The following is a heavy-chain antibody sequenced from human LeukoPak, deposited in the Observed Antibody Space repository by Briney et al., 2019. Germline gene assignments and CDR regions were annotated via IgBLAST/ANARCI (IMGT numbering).Heavy chain of an antibody. Sequence: PSETLSLTCTVSGGSISSYYWSWIRQPPGKGLEWIGYIYYSGSTNYNPSLKSRVTISVDTSKNQFSLKLSSVTAADTAVYYCARRRREFGYWGQGTLVTVSS. D-gene: IGHD5-24*01. CDR3: ARRRREFGY. CDR2: IYYSGST. J-gene: IGHJ4*02. V-gene: IGHV4-59*01. CDR1: GGSISSYY.